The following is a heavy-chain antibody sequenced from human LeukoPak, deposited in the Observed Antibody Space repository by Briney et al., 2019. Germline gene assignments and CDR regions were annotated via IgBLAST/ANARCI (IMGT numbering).Heavy chain of an antibody. Sequence: KSSETLSLTCTVSGGSISSGDYYWNWIRQPPGKGLGWIGYIYYSGTTYYNPSLKSRVTISVDTSKNQFSLKLTSVTAADTAVYYCASWYYDDSRVRYFDLWGRGTLVTVSS. CDR1: GGSISSGDYY. CDR2: IYYSGTT. D-gene: IGHD3-10*01. CDR3: ASWYYDDSRVRYFDL. V-gene: IGHV4-30-4*08. J-gene: IGHJ2*01.